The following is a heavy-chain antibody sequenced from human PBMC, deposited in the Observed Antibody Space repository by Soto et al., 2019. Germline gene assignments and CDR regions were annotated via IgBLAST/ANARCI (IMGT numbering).Heavy chain of an antibody. CDR1: GFTFSSYG. J-gene: IGHJ3*02. CDR3: ASQDYDLYNAFDI. V-gene: IGHV3-33*01. D-gene: IGHD3-3*01. CDR2: IWYDGSNK. Sequence: GGSLRLSCAASGFTFSSYGMHWVRQAPGKGLEWVAVIWYDGSNKYYADSVKGRFTISRDNSKNTLYLQMNSLRAEDTAVYYCASQDYDLYNAFDIWGQGTMVTVSS.